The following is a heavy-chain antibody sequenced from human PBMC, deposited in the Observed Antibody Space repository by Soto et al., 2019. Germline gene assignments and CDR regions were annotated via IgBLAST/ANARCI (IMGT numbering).Heavy chain of an antibody. Sequence: SSASCSVRLWVSGVHLLRQVPGKGLLWVSRISVDGGDTTYADSVKGRFTISRDNAKNTLYLQMDTLRAEDTAIYYCAIAPEQTAIEFWG. CDR1: SVRLWVSG. D-gene: IGHD2-21*01. V-gene: IGHV3-74*01. J-gene: IGHJ6*01. CDR2: ISVDGGDT. CDR3: AIAPEQTAIEF.